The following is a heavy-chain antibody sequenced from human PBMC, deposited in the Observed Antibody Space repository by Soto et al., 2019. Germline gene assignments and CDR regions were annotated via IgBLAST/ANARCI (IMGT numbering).Heavy chain of an antibody. Sequence: GGSLRLSCAASGFTFSSYAMSWVRQAPGKGLEWVSAISGSGGSTYYADSVKGRFTISRDNSKNTLYLQMNSLRAADTAVYYCAKEYYYDSSGYPEAGYYGMDVWGQGTTVTVSS. V-gene: IGHV3-23*01. D-gene: IGHD3-22*01. J-gene: IGHJ6*02. CDR2: ISGSGGST. CDR1: GFTFSSYA. CDR3: AKEYYYDSSGYPEAGYYGMDV.